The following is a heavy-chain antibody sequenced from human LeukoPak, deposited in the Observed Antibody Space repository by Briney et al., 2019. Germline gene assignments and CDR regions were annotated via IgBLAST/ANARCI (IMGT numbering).Heavy chain of an antibody. CDR2: ISSSGSTI. CDR1: GFTFSTYS. V-gene: IGHV3-48*01. Sequence: PGGSLRLSCAASGFTFSTYSMNWVRPAPGKGLEWISYISSSGSTIYYADSVEGRFTISRDNAKNSLYLQMNSLRAEDTAVYYCARDSGSYSPTLVDYWGKGTLVTVSS. CDR3: ARDSGSYSPTLVDY. D-gene: IGHD1-26*01. J-gene: IGHJ4*02.